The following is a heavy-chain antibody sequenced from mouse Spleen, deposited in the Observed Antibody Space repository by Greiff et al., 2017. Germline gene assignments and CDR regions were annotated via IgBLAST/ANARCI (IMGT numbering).Heavy chain of an antibody. J-gene: IGHJ3*01. V-gene: IGHV1-59*01. Sequence: VQLQQPGAELVRPGTSVKLSCKASGYTFTSYWMHWVKQRPGQGLEWIGVIDPSDSYTNYNQKFKGKATLTVDTSSSTAYMQLSSLTSEDSAVYYCARERLRGFAYWGQGTLVTVSA. CDR3: ARERLRGFAY. CDR2: IDPSDSYT. CDR1: GYTFTSYW. D-gene: IGHD1-2*01.